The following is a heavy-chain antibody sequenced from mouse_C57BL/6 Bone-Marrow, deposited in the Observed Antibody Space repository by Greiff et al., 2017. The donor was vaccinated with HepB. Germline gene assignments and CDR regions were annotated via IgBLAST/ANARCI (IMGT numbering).Heavy chain of an antibody. J-gene: IGHJ4*01. D-gene: IGHD1-1*01. CDR3: TRSGDSYYGSRDYAMDY. CDR2: IYPGNSDT. V-gene: IGHV1-5*01. CDR1: GYTFTSYW. Sequence: EVQLQQSGTVLARPGASVKMSCKTSGYTFTSYWMHWVKQRPGQGLEWIGAIYPGNSDTSYNQKFKGKAKLTAVTSASTAYMELSSLTNEDSAVYYCTRSGDSYYGSRDYAMDYWGQGTSVTVSS.